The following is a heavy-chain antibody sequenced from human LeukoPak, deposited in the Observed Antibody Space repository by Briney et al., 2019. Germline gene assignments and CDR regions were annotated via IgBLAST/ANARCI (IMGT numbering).Heavy chain of an antibody. V-gene: IGHV4-59*08. CDR1: GGSISSYY. CDR2: IYYSGST. D-gene: IGHD6-13*01. J-gene: IGHJ3*02. Sequence: SETLSLTCTVSGGSISSYYWSWIRQPPGKGLEWIGYIYYSGSTNYNPSLKSRLTISVDTSKNLFSLMLTSVTAADTAVYYCARQPGGSAAFDIWAQGTMVTVSS. CDR3: ARQPGGSAAFDI.